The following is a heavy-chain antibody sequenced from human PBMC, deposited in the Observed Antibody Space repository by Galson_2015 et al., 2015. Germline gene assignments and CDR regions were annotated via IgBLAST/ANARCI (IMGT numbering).Heavy chain of an antibody. V-gene: IGHV3-23*01. CDR3: AKLHLIVGPSYGGVDF. CDR1: GFTFSLYA. Sequence: SLRLSCAASGFTFSLYAMRWVRQAPGKGLEWVSIITDSGGGTYYADSVKGRFTISRDNSKNTLDLQMNSLRAEDTAVYYCAKLHLIVGPSYGGVDFWGKGTLVTVSS. J-gene: IGHJ4*01. CDR2: ITDSGGGT. D-gene: IGHD1-26*01.